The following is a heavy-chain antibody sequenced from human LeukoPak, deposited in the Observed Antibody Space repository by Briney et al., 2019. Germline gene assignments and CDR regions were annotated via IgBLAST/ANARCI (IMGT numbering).Heavy chain of an antibody. D-gene: IGHD3-10*01. CDR3: ASSYGSGTNWFDP. Sequence: RSGGSLRLSCAASGFTFSSYEMNWVHHAPGKGLEWVSYISSSGSTIYYADSVKGRFTISRDNAKNSLYLQMNSLRAEDTAVYYCASSYGSGTNWFDPWGQGTLVTVSS. J-gene: IGHJ5*02. CDR1: GFTFSSYE. V-gene: IGHV3-48*03. CDR2: ISSSGSTI.